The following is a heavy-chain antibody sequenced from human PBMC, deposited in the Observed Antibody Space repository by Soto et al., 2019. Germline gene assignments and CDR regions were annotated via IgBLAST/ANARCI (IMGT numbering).Heavy chain of an antibody. CDR1: GYSFNSYW. CDR3: ARLEEFVDVAMVACPNCYYYGMDV. Sequence: GESLKISCKGSGYSFNSYWISWVRQMPGKGLEWMGRIDPSDSYTNYSPSFQGHVTISADKSISTADLQWSSLKASDTAMYYCARLEEFVDVAMVACPNCYYYGMDVWGQGTTVTVSS. CDR2: IDPSDSYT. V-gene: IGHV5-10-1*01. J-gene: IGHJ6*02. D-gene: IGHD5-18*01.